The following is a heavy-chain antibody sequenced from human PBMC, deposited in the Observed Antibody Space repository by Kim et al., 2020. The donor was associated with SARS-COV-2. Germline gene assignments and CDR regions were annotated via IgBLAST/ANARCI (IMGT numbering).Heavy chain of an antibody. CDR3: ARGGQLGWFGY. J-gene: IGHJ4*02. V-gene: IGHV4-34*01. Sequence: SETLSLTCAVYGGSFSGYYWSWIRQPPGKGLEWIGEINHSGSTNYNPSLKSRVTISVDTSKNQFSLKLSSVTAADTAVYYCARGGQLGWFGYWGQGTLVTVSS. CDR2: INHSGST. D-gene: IGHD3-3*01. CDR1: GGSFSGYY.